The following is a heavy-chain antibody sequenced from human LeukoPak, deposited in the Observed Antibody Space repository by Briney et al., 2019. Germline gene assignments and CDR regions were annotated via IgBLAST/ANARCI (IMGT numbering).Heavy chain of an antibody. J-gene: IGHJ6*02. V-gene: IGHV1-69*04. D-gene: IGHD3-10*01. Sequence: ASVKVSCKAPGGTFSSYAISWVRQAPGQGLEWMGRIIPILGIANYAQKFQGRVTITADKSTSTAYMELSSLRSEDTAVYYCARVAFYGSGSYYYYGMDVWGQGTTVTVSS. CDR1: GGTFSSYA. CDR3: ARVAFYGSGSYYYYGMDV. CDR2: IIPILGIA.